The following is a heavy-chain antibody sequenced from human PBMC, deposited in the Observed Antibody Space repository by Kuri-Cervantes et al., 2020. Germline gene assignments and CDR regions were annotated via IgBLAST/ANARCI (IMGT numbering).Heavy chain of an antibody. Sequence: LKISCAASGFTFSSYWMSWVRQAPGKWLEWVANIKQDGSEKYYVDSVKGRFTISRDNAKNSLYLQMNSLRAEDTAVYYCARYSSSWYRRGYYFDYWGQGTLVTVSS. J-gene: IGHJ4*02. CDR3: ARYSSSWYRRGYYFDY. CDR2: IKQDGSEK. D-gene: IGHD6-13*01. CDR1: GFTFSSYW. V-gene: IGHV3-7*01.